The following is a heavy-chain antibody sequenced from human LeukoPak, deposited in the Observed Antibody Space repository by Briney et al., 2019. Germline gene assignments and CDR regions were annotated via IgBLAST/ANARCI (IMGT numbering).Heavy chain of an antibody. CDR3: ARVDWSGYSSGLDY. V-gene: IGHV3-7*01. J-gene: IGHJ4*02. D-gene: IGHD3-3*01. CDR1: GFTFSSYW. Sequence: SGGSLRLSCAASGFTFSSYWMSWVRQAPGKGLELVANIKQDGSEKLYLDSVRGRFTISRDNAKNSLYLQMNSLRAEDTAVYYCARVDWSGYSSGLDYWGQGTLVTVSS. CDR2: IKQDGSEK.